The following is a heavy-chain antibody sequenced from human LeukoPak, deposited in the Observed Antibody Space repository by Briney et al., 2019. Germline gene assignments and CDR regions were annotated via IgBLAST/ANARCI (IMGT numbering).Heavy chain of an antibody. CDR3: AKDTYSSSWYLDY. J-gene: IGHJ4*02. D-gene: IGHD6-13*01. CDR2: IRYDGSNK. Sequence: PGGSLRLSCAASGFTFSSYGMHWVRQAPGKGLEWVAFIRYDGSNKYYADSVKGRFTISRDNSKNTLYLQMNSLRAEDTAVYYCAKDTYSSSWYLDYWGQGTLVTVSS. CDR1: GFTFSSYG. V-gene: IGHV3-30*02.